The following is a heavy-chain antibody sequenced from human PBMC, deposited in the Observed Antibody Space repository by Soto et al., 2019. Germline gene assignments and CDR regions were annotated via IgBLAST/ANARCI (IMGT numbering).Heavy chain of an antibody. J-gene: IGHJ4*02. CDR2: MHTSGST. D-gene: IGHD2-2*01. Sequence: ETLSLTCTVSGGSIRGYYWSWIRQSAGMGLEWIGRMHTSGSTNYNPSLKSRVTFSVDMSKNQISLKLTSVTAADTALYYCVRASMPKAHFDSWGQGTLVTVSS. CDR3: VRASMPKAHFDS. CDR1: GGSIRGYY. V-gene: IGHV4-4*07.